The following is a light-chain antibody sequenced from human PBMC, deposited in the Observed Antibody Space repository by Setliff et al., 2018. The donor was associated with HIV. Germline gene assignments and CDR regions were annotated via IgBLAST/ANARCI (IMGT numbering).Light chain of an antibody. V-gene: IGLV2-23*02. Sequence: QSVLTQPTSVSGSPGQSITISCTGTSTDVGSYNLVSWYRQYPGKAPQLLIYDVNKRPSGVSNRFSGSTSGNAAALRISALQPEDEAEYYCCSFGETDGLWMFGGGTK. J-gene: IGLJ3*02. CDR2: DVN. CDR1: STDVGSYNL. CDR3: CSFGETDGLWM.